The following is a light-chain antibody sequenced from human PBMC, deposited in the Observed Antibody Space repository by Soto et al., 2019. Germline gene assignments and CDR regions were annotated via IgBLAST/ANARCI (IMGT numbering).Light chain of an antibody. J-gene: IGKJ3*01. V-gene: IGKV1-12*01. CDR2: SAS. Sequence: DIQMTQSPSSLSSSVGDRVTISCRASQDINRWLAWHQQKPGEAPNLLIFSASSLQSGVPSKFSGSGSGTDFTLTITNLQPEDVATYYCQQANSFPLTFGPGTKVDLK. CDR1: QDINRW. CDR3: QQANSFPLT.